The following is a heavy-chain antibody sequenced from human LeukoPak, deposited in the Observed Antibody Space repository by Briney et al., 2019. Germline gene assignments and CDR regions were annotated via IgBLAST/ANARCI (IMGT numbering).Heavy chain of an antibody. J-gene: IGHJ4*02. CDR3: ARGKSGYYTSYYFDY. D-gene: IGHD3-22*01. CDR2: ISYDGSIK. CDR1: GFTFSSYA. Sequence: GGSLRLSCAASGFTFSSYAMHWVRQAPGKGLEWVAIISYDGSIKYYADSVKGRFTVSRDNSKNTLYLQMNSLRAEDTAVYYCARGKSGYYTSYYFDYWGQGTLVTVSS. V-gene: IGHV3-30-3*01.